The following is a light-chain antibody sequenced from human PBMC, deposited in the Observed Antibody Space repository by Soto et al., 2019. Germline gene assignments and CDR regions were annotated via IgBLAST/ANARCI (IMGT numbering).Light chain of an antibody. J-gene: IGLJ1*01. CDR2: EVS. CDR3: SSYTSRSTYV. Sequence: QSVLTQPASVSGSPGQSITISCTGTSSDVGGYNYVSWYQQHPGKAPKLMISEVSNRPSGVPHRFSGSKSGNTASLTISGLQAEDEADYYCSSYTSRSTYVFGTGTKLTVL. CDR1: SSDVGGYNY. V-gene: IGLV2-14*01.